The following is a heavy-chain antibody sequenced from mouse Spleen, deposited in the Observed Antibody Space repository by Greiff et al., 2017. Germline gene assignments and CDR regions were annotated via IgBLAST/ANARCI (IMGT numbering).Heavy chain of an antibody. CDR1: GFSLTRYG. J-gene: IGHJ2*01. D-gene: IGHD6-1*01. Sequence: VQLQQSGPGLVQPSQSLSITCTVSGFSLTRYGVHWVRQSPGKGLEWLGVILSGGSTDYNAAFISRLSVSKDNSKSQVFFKMNSLQADDTAIYYCARMHCSLYYFDYWGQGATLPVSS. CDR2: ILSGGST. V-gene: IGHV2-2*01. CDR3: ARMHCSLYYFDY.